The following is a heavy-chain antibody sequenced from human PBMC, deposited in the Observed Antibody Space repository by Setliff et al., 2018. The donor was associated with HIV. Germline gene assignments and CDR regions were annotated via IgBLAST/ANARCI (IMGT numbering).Heavy chain of an antibody. CDR1: GGSISSPGYY. CDR2: FYYSGNT. V-gene: IGHV4-61*08. CDR3: AREVGTRYMDV. Sequence: SETLSLTCTVSGGSISSPGYYWNCIRQHPGKGLEWSGYFYYSGNTKYNPTLTGRVTISVDTSNIQFSLKLSSVTAADTAVYYCAREVGTRYMDVWGKGTTVTVSS. J-gene: IGHJ6*03. D-gene: IGHD2-15*01.